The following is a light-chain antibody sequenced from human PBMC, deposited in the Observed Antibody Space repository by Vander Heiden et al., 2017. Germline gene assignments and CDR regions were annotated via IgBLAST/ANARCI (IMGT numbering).Light chain of an antibody. CDR2: DNN. J-gene: IGLJ1*01. Sequence: QSVLTQPPSVSAAPGQKVTISCSGGSFNIGNNYVSWHQQLPGTAPKLLIYDNNKRPSGISDRFSGSKSGTSATLDITGLQTGDEADYYCLTWDSSLRSYVFGGGTTVTVL. V-gene: IGLV1-51*01. CDR1: SFNIGNNY. CDR3: LTWDSSLRSYV.